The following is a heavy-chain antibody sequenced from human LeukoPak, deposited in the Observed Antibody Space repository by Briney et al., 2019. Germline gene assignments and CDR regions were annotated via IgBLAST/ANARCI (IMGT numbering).Heavy chain of an antibody. D-gene: IGHD3-10*01. V-gene: IGHV3-23*01. J-gene: IGHJ4*02. CDR1: GFTFSSYG. CDR3: AKDREYFGSGTYPIDY. CDR2: IGGSGVGT. Sequence: GGSLRLSCAASGFTFSSYGMNWVRQAPGKGLEWVSVIGGSGVGTYYADSVKGRFTISRDNSKNTLYLQMSDLRAEDTAVYYCAKDREYFGSGTYPIDYLGQGTLVTVSS.